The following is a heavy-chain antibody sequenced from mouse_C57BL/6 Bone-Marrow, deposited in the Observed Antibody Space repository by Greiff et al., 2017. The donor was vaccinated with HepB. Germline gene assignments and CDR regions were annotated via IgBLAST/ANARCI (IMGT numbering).Heavy chain of an antibody. Sequence: QVQLQQPGAELVKPGASVKMSCKASGYTFTSYWITWVKQRPGQGLEWIGDIYPGSGSTNYNEKFKSKATLTVDTSSSTAYMQRSSLTSEDSAVYYCARGPYYYGSSYWYFDVWGTGTTVTVSS. V-gene: IGHV1-55*01. CDR2: IYPGSGST. D-gene: IGHD1-1*01. CDR1: GYTFTSYW. CDR3: ARGPYYYGSSYWYFDV. J-gene: IGHJ1*03.